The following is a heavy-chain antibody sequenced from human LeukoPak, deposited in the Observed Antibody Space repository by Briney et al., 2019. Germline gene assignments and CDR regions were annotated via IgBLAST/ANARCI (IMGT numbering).Heavy chain of an antibody. J-gene: IGHJ3*02. CDR3: ARLLYDSSGYYWLWDAFDI. V-gene: IGHV4-4*09. CDR1: GGSISSYY. Sequence: SETLSLTCTVSGGSISSYYWSWIRQPLGKGLEWIGYIYTSGSTNYNPSLKSRVTISVDTSKNQFSLKLSSVTAADTAVYYCARLLYDSSGYYWLWDAFDIWGQGTMVTVSS. D-gene: IGHD3-22*01. CDR2: IYTSGST.